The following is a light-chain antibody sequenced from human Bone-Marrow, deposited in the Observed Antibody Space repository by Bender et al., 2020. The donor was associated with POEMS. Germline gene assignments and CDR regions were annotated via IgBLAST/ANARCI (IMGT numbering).Light chain of an antibody. CDR3: NSYTSKITVV. CDR2: EVS. Sequence: QSALTQPASVSGSPGQSITISCTGTSSDVGGYDYVSWYQQHPGKAPKLMIYEVSNRTSGISSRFSGSKSGNTASLTISGLQPEDEADYYCNSYTSKITVVFGGVPKL. CDR1: SSDVGGYDY. V-gene: IGLV2-14*01. J-gene: IGLJ2*01.